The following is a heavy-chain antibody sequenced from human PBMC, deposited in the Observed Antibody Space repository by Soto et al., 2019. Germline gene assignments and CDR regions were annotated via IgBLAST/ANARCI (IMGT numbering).Heavy chain of an antibody. CDR3: ARGWNDFPH. CDR1: GGTFSSYV. Sequence: QVQLVQSGAEVKKPGSSVKVACKASGGTFSSYVISWVRQAPGQGLECMGGIIPISGRANYAPNFQGRVSMTADESTTTVYMELSSLRSEDTAGYYCARGWNDFPHWGQGTLVTVSS. D-gene: IGHD1-1*01. CDR2: IIPISGRA. J-gene: IGHJ4*02. V-gene: IGHV1-69*01.